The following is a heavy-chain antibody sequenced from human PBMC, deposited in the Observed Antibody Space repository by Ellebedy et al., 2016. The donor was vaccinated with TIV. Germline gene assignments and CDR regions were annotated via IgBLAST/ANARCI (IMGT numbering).Heavy chain of an antibody. V-gene: IGHV4-38-2*02. CDR1: HYAISGGYS. D-gene: IGHD6-19*01. CDR2: MFHSGST. CDR3: ARMTSRGFSTPAY. J-gene: IGHJ4*02. Sequence: SETLSLTXSVSHYAISGGYSWGWIRQTPGKGLEWIASMFHSGSTYYNPSLRSRVTISVDTSKNQLSLKVISVTAADTAIYYCARMTSRGFSTPAYWGQGTLVTVSS.